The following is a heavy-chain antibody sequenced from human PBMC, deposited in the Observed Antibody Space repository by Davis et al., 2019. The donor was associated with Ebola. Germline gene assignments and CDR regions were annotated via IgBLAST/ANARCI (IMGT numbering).Heavy chain of an antibody. D-gene: IGHD2-2*01. J-gene: IGHJ6*02. CDR2: IFHSGST. CDR3: ARHLLVPAATLYYYGMDV. CDR1: GYSISSGYY. Sequence: PSETLSLTCTVSGYSISSGYYWGWIRQPPGKGLEWIGSIFHSGSTYYNPSLKSRVTISVDTSKNQFSLKLSSVTAADTAVYYCARHLLVPAATLYYYGMDVWGQGTTVTVSS. V-gene: IGHV4-38-2*02.